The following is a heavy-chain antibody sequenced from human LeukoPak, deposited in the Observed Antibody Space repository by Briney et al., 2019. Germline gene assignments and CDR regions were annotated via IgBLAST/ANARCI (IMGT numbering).Heavy chain of an antibody. Sequence: PGGSLRLSCAASGFTVSSNYMSWVRQAPGKGLEWVSVIYSGGSTYYADSVKGRFTISRDNSKNTLYLQMNSLRAEDTAVYYCAKARGYYGSGSYYLHWGQGTLVTVSS. CDR1: GFTVSSNY. J-gene: IGHJ4*02. CDR3: AKARGYYGSGSYYLH. V-gene: IGHV3-53*01. D-gene: IGHD3-10*01. CDR2: IYSGGST.